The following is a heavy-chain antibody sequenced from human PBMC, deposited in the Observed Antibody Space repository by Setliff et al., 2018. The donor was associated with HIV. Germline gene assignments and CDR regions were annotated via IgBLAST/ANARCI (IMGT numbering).Heavy chain of an antibody. Sequence: PSETLSLTCAVYGGSLSGYHWSWIRQSPGKGLEWIGEINHSGTTNYNPSLKNRATISVDTSKNQFTLRLTSVTAADTAVYYCAAPRGMTTIFDFWGQGTLVTVSS. V-gene: IGHV4-34*01. CDR1: GGSLSGYH. CDR2: INHSGTT. D-gene: IGHD4-4*01. J-gene: IGHJ5*01. CDR3: AAPRGMTTIFDF.